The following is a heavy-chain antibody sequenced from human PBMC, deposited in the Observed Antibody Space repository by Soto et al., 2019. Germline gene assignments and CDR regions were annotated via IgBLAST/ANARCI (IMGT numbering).Heavy chain of an antibody. V-gene: IGHV1-18*01. J-gene: IGHJ4*02. CDR3: ARVCSSCPFEY. Sequence: QVQLVQSGAEMTKPGASLKVACKTSGYTFTNFGISWVRQAPEQGLEWMGWISAYNGNKDYALKFQGRVTMTTDTSTRTAYMDLRSLRSDDTAVYYCARVCSSCPFEYWGQGTLVTVSS. CDR2: ISAYNGNK. D-gene: IGHD6-13*01. CDR1: GYTFTNFG.